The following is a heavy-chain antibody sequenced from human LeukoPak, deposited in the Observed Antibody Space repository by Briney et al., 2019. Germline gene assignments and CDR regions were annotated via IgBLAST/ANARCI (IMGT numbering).Heavy chain of an antibody. Sequence: PGGSLRISCAASGFTFSSYAMSWVRQAPGKGLEWVSAISGSGGSTYYADSVKGRFTISRDNSKNTLYLQMNSLRAEDTAVYYCATRGTYYYDNSGYWGFDYWGQGTLVTVSS. V-gene: IGHV3-23*01. CDR1: GFTFSSYA. CDR2: ISGSGGST. J-gene: IGHJ4*02. CDR3: ATRGTYYYDNSGYWGFDY. D-gene: IGHD3-22*01.